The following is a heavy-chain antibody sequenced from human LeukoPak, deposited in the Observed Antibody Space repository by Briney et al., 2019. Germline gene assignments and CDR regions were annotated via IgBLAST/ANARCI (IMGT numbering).Heavy chain of an antibody. J-gene: IGHJ4*02. CDR2: ISSSSSYI. V-gene: IGHV3-11*06. D-gene: IGHD3-22*01. CDR3: ARVVSRAIYYYDSSGYYYFDY. CDR1: GFTFRDYY. Sequence: KTGGSLRLSCVASGFTFRDYYMSWIRQAPGKGLEWVPSISSSSSYIYYADSVKGRFTISRDNAKNSLYLQMNSLRAEDTAVYYCARVVSRAIYYYDSSGYYYFDYWGQGTLVTVSS.